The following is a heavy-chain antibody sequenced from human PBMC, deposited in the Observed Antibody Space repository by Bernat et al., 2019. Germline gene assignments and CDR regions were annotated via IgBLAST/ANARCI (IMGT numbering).Heavy chain of an antibody. CDR2: INNEGGST. Sequence: EVQLVESGGGLVQPGGSLRLSCAASGFTFSSRWMHWVRQAPGKGLVWVSRINNEGGSTTYADSVKGRLIISRDNSKNTLYVQMNSLRAEDTAVYYCAAGGTESFDYWGQGTMVTVSS. V-gene: IGHV3-74*02. J-gene: IGHJ4*02. CDR3: AAGGTESFDY. CDR1: GFTFSSRW. D-gene: IGHD1/OR15-1a*01.